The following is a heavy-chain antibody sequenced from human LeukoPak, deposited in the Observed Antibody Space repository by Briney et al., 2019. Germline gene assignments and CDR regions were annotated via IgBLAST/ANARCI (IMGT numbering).Heavy chain of an antibody. J-gene: IGHJ4*02. CDR2: ISGSGGST. V-gene: IGHV3-23*01. CDR3: AKDYSSSLWGDIPVYFDY. Sequence: GGSLRLSCAASGFTFSSYAMSWVRQAPGKGLEWVSAISGSGGSTYYADSVKGRFTISSDNSKNTLYLQMNSLRAEDAAVDYCAKDYSSSLWGDIPVYFDYWGQGTLVTVSS. CDR1: GFTFSSYA. D-gene: IGHD6-13*01.